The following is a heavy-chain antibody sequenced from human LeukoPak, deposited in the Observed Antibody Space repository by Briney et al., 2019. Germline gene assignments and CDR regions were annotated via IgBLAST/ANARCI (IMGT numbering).Heavy chain of an antibody. CDR2: IYVIEST. Sequence: SETLSLTCTVSGASISSSSYYGAWIRQPPGKGLEGFGSIYVIESTYYNTSFKSRVTISVDTSKNQFSLNLSSVTAADTAVYYCARGIIGTFDFWGQGILVSVSS. V-gene: IGHV4-39*02. D-gene: IGHD1-7*01. J-gene: IGHJ4*02. CDR1: GASISSSSYY. CDR3: ARGIIGTFDF.